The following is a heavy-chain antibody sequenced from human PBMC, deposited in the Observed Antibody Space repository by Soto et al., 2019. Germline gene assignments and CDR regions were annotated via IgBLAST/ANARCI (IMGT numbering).Heavy chain of an antibody. CDR3: AVGGPGDIVATKY. CDR1: GGTISSYA. V-gene: IGHV1-2*04. CDR2: IIPISGAT. Sequence: GASVTVSCKASGGTISSYAMRWVRQAPGQGLEWMGWIIPISGATNYAQKFQGWVTMTRDTSISTAYMELSRLRSDDTAVYYCAVGGPGDIVATKYWGQGTLVTVSS. D-gene: IGHD5-12*01. J-gene: IGHJ4*02.